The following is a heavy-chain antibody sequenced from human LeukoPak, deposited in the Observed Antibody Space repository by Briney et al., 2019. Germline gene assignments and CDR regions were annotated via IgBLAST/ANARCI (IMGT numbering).Heavy chain of an antibody. D-gene: IGHD6-19*01. CDR3: ARDDRYSSGWYDFDY. Sequence: GASVKVSCKASGYTFTSYGISWVRQAPGQGLEWMGWISAYNGNTNYAQKLQGRVTMTTDTSTSTAYMELRSLRSDDTAVYYCARDDRYSSGWYDFDYWGRGTLVTVSS. CDR2: ISAYNGNT. J-gene: IGHJ4*02. V-gene: IGHV1-18*01. CDR1: GYTFTSYG.